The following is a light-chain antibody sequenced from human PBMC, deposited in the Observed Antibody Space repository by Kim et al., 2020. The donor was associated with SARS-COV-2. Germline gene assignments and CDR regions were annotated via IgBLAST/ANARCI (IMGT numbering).Light chain of an antibody. CDR2: GAS. Sequence: VSRGQRAPHLRRDSQRVNSIVAWSQQNSGRAPRLLICGASTRATGITARFSGSGSGTEFTLTLSSLQSEDFAVYYCQQYNNWPYTFGKGTKLEI. CDR3: QQYNNWPYT. V-gene: IGKV3-15*01. J-gene: IGKJ2*01. CDR1: QRVNSI.